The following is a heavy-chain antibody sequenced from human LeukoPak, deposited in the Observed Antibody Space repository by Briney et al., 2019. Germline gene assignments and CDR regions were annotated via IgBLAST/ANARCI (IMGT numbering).Heavy chain of an antibody. D-gene: IGHD3-10*01. V-gene: IGHV4-39*07. CDR1: GGSLTSRTDS. CDR2: IYYTVST. CDR3: ARDPGLMVRGSRRGCDGGYYYMDV. Sequence: PSQTLSLTCTVSGGSLTSRTDSWGWIRQPPGKGLEWIGYIYYTVSTYTNPSLKRRGPITMNTPKNQCSLKLSSLSAPDTAVYYCARDPGLMVRGSRRGCDGGYYYMDVWGKGSTVTISS. J-gene: IGHJ6*03.